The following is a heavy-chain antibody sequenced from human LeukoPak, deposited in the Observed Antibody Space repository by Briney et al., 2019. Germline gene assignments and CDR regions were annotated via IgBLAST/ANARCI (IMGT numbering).Heavy chain of an antibody. CDR3: ARDLGGWFLYYGMDV. V-gene: IGHV3-48*04. Sequence: GGSLRLSCAASGFTFSSYSMNWVRQAPGKGLEWVSYISSSSSTIYYADSVKGRFTISRDNAKNSLYLQMNSLRAEDTAVYYCARDLGGWFLYYGMDVWGQGTTVTVSS. J-gene: IGHJ6*02. D-gene: IGHD2-15*01. CDR2: ISSSSSTI. CDR1: GFTFSSYS.